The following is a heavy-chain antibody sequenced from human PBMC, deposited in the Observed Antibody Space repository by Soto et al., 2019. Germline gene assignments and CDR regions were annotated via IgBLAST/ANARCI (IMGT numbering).Heavy chain of an antibody. CDR3: AREGLDYYESSGYYYGPFFDY. CDR1: NYTFTNYG. D-gene: IGHD3-22*01. V-gene: IGHV1-18*01. J-gene: IGHJ4*02. Sequence: QVQLVQSGAEVKKPGASVKVSCKASNYTFTNYGISWVRQAPGQGLEWMGWISAYNGNTNYAQKLQGRGTMTTDTSTSTAYMELRSLRSDDTAVYYCAREGLDYYESSGYYYGPFFDYWGQGTLVTVSS. CDR2: ISAYNGNT.